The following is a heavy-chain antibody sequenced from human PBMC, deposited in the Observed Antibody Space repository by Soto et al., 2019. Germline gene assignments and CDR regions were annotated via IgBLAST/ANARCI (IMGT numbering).Heavy chain of an antibody. J-gene: IGHJ4*02. V-gene: IGHV4-34*01. CDR3: ARGRIAVAGRDFDY. Sequence: PSETLSLTCAVYGGSFSGYYWSWIRQPPGKGLEWIGEINHSGSTNYNPSLKSRITISVDTSKKQFSLKMSSVTAADTAVYYCARGRIAVAGRDFDYWGQGTLVTVSS. CDR2: INHSGST. D-gene: IGHD6-19*01. CDR1: GGSFSGYY.